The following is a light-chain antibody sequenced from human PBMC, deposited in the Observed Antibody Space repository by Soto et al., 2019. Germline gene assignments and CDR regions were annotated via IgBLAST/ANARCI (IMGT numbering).Light chain of an antibody. Sequence: EIVMTQSPATLSVSPGERATLSCRASQIVSSNLAWYQQTPGQAPRLLIYGASTRAAGVPARFSGSGSGTEFTLTISSLQSEDFAVYYCQQYNNWPLWTFGQGTKVEIK. CDR2: GAS. CDR1: QIVSSN. CDR3: QQYNNWPLWT. V-gene: IGKV3-15*01. J-gene: IGKJ1*01.